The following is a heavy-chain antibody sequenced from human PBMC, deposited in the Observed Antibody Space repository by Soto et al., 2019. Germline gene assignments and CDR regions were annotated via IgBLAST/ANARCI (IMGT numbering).Heavy chain of an antibody. CDR3: ARAAVAAGGPFDK. J-gene: IGHJ4*02. Sequence: NPSETLSLTCAGSGGSFSGFFWGWIRQPPGKGLEWIGEVNHGGSTNYNPSLKSRVTISSDTSKNPFSLTLRSVTAADTAVYYCARAAVAAGGPFDKWGQGALATVSS. CDR2: VNHGGST. V-gene: IGHV4-34*01. D-gene: IGHD2-15*01. CDR1: GGSFSGFF.